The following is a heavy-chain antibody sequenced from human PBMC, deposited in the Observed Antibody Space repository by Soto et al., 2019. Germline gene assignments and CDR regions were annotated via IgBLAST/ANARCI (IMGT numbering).Heavy chain of an antibody. V-gene: IGHV1-8*01. D-gene: IGHD2-2*01. CDR2: MNPNSGNT. CDR1: GYTFTSYD. CDR3: ARYGPIVVVPAADYGMDV. J-gene: IGHJ6*02. Sequence: ASVKVSCKASGYTFTSYDINRVRQATGQGLEWMGWMNPNSGNTGYAQKFQGRVTMTRNTSISTAYMELSSLRSEDTAVYYCARYGPIVVVPAADYGMDVWGQGSTVTVSS.